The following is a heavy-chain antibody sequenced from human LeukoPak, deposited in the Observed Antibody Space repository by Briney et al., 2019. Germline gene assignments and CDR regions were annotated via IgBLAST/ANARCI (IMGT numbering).Heavy chain of an antibody. CDR2: FDPEDGET. V-gene: IGHV1-24*01. J-gene: IGHJ4*02. CDR1: GYTLTELS. CDR3: ACGSYYEVGFDY. D-gene: IGHD1-26*01. Sequence: GASVKVSCKVSGYTLTELSMHWVRQAPGKGLEWMGGFDPEDGETIYAQKFQGRVTMTEDTSTDTAYMELSSLRSEDTAVYYCACGSYYEVGFDYWGQGTLVTVSS.